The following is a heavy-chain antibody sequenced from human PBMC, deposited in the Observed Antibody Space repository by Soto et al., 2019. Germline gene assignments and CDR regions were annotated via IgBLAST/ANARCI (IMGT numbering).Heavy chain of an antibody. J-gene: IGHJ4*02. V-gene: IGHV4-59*01. Sequence: QVHLQESGPGLVKPSETLSLNCSVSGGSISRSYWSWVRQPPGKGLEWIGYIFYSGSTSYHPSLETRVTISLDTSKYQFSLKLKSVTAADTAVYYCAKDVGGSSDSWGQGTLVTVSS. D-gene: IGHD1-26*01. CDR3: AKDVGGSSDS. CDR1: GGSISRSY. CDR2: IFYSGST.